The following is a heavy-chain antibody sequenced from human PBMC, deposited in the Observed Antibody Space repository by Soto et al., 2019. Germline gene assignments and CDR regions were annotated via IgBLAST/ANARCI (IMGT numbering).Heavy chain of an antibody. D-gene: IGHD3-3*01. V-gene: IGHV3-7*01. CDR1: GFTFSSYG. CDR2: IKQDGSEK. J-gene: IGHJ3*02. Sequence: GGSLRLSCAASGFTFSSYGMSWVRQAPGKGLEWVANIKQDGSEKYYVDSVKGRFTISRDNAKNSLYLQMNSLRAEDTAVYYCASPYYDFWSGYWQAFDIWGQGTMVTVSS. CDR3: ASPYYDFWSGYWQAFDI.